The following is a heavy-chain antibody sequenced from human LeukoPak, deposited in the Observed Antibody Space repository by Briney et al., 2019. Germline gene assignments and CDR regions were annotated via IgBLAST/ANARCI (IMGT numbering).Heavy chain of an antibody. V-gene: IGHV4-30-2*01. Sequence: SETLSLTCAVSGGSISSGGYSWSWIRQPPGKGLEWIGYIYHSGSTYYNPSLKSRVTISVDRSKNQFSLKLSSVTAADTAVYYCARASTYYYDSSGYYFDYWGQGTLVTVSS. CDR2: IYHSGST. D-gene: IGHD3-22*01. CDR3: ARASTYYYDSSGYYFDY. CDR1: GGSISSGGYS. J-gene: IGHJ4*02.